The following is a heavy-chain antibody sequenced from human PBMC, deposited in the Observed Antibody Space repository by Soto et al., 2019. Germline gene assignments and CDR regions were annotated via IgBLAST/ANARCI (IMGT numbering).Heavy chain of an antibody. CDR1: GFTFSSYG. CDR2: ISYDGSNK. CDR3: AKDGPYYYGSGSPNWFAP. Sequence: GGSLRLSCAASGFTFSSYGMHWVRQAPGKGLEWVAVISYDGSNKYYADSVKGRFTISRDNPKNTLYLQMNSLRAEDTAVYYCAKDGPYYYGSGSPNWFAPWGQGSLVTVSS. D-gene: IGHD3-10*01. V-gene: IGHV3-30*18. J-gene: IGHJ5*02.